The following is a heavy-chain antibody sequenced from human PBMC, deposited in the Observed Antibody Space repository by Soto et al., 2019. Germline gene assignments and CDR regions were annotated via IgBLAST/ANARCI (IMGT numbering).Heavy chain of an antibody. D-gene: IGHD2-15*01. CDR2: IIPILGIA. Sequence: QVQLVQSGAEVKKPGSSVKVSCKASGGTFSSYTISWVRQAPGQGLEWMGRIIPILGIANYAQKFQGRVTITADKSTSTAYMELSSLRSEDTAVYYCASEYCSGGSCYGDYYYYMDVWGKGTTVTVSS. J-gene: IGHJ6*03. V-gene: IGHV1-69*02. CDR3: ASEYCSGGSCYGDYYYYMDV. CDR1: GGTFSSYT.